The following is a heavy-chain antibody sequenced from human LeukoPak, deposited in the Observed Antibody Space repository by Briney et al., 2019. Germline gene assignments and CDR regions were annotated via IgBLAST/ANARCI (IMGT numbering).Heavy chain of an antibody. CDR2: IRQDGGEK. V-gene: IGHV3-7*01. J-gene: IGHJ4*01. CDR1: GFTFTDYS. Sequence: PGGSLRLSCAVSGFTFTDYSMNWVRQAPGKGLEWVASIRQDGGEKSYVDSVKGRFTISRDNTKNSLYLQMSSLWAEDTAVYYCARDGTAPGLYFDLWGRGTLVTVSS. D-gene: IGHD6-13*01. CDR3: ARDGTAPGLYFDL.